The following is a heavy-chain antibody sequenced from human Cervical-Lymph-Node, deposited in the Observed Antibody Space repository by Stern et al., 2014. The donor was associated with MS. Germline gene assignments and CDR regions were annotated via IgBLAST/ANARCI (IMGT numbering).Heavy chain of an antibody. J-gene: IGHJ4*02. CDR2: IYWDDDK. D-gene: IGHD6-19*01. CDR3: AHRLREGSSGWTVHYFDF. CDR1: GFSLSNHGEG. Sequence: QVTLRESGPTLVKPTQTLTLTCTFSGFSLSNHGEGVGWVRQPPGKALEWLALIYWDDDKRYSPSLESRLTVTRDTSKNQVDLTMTNVDPVDTATYYCAHRLREGSSGWTVHYFDFWGQGTLVTVSS. V-gene: IGHV2-5*02.